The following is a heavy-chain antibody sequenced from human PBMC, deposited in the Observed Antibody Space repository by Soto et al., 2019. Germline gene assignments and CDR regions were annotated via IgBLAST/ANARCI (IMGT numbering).Heavy chain of an antibody. V-gene: IGHV1-3*01. CDR1: GYTFTSYA. Sequence: ASVKVSCKASGYTFTSYAIHWVRQAPGQRLEWMGWINAGNGNTKYSQKFQGRVTITRDTSASTAYMELSSLRSEDTAVYYCARGCPPHSSSWYLAPRLEYHMHVWGKGTTVTVSS. J-gene: IGHJ6*03. D-gene: IGHD6-13*01. CDR2: INAGNGNT. CDR3: ARGCPPHSSSWYLAPRLEYHMHV.